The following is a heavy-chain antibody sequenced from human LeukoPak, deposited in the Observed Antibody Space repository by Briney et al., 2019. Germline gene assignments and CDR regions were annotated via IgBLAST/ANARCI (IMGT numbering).Heavy chain of an antibody. CDR3: TRVRLGAATRYFDY. V-gene: IGHV3-72*01. D-gene: IGHD1-26*01. CDR1: GFSFSDHY. CDR2: IKNKANSYGT. J-gene: IGHJ4*02. Sequence: GESLRLSCAASGFSFSDHYMDWVRLAPGKGLEWVGRIKNKANSYGTDYAASVKGRFTLSRDDSKDSLYLQMNSLRSEDTALYYCTRVRLGAATRYFDYWGQGTLVTVSS.